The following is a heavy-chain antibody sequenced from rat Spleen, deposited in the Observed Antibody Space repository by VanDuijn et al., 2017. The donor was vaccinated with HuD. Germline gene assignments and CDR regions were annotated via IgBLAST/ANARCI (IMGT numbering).Heavy chain of an antibody. D-gene: IGHD1-8*01. CDR3: ARTYNSFFDY. J-gene: IGHJ2*01. CDR2: ITYSGST. CDR1: GYTIISGY. V-gene: IGHV3-4*01. Sequence: EIQLQESGPGLVKPSQSLSLTCSVTGYTIISGYDWSWIRKFPGNKMEWMGYITYSGSTNYNPSLKSRISITRDISKNRFFLQLNSVTTEDAATYYCARTYNSFFDYWGQGVMVTVSS.